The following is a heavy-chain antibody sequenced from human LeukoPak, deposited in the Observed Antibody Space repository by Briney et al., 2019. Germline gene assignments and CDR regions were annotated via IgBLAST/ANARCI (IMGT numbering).Heavy chain of an antibody. CDR2: IYYSGST. CDR1: GGSISSSSYY. V-gene: IGHV4-39*07. CDR3: ARDKGTITMIVVVSPGWFDP. J-gene: IGHJ5*02. D-gene: IGHD3-22*01. Sequence: PSETLSLTCTVSGGSISSSSYYWGWIRQPPGKGLEWIGSIYYSGSTYYNPSLKSRVTISVDTSKNQFSLKLSSVTAADTAVYYCARDKGTITMIVVVSPGWFDPWGQGTLVTVSS.